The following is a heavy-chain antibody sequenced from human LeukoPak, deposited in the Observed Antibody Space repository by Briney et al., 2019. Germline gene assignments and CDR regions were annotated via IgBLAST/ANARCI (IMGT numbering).Heavy chain of an antibody. CDR3: ARELPDYYYGMDV. J-gene: IGHJ6*02. D-gene: IGHD2-2*01. V-gene: IGHV3-48*01. CDR1: GFTFSSYS. CDR2: ISSSSSTI. Sequence: GGSLRLSCAASGFTFSSYSMNLVRQAPGKGLEWVSYISSSSSTIYYADSVKGRFTISRDNAKNSLYLQMNSLRAEDTAVYYCARELPDYYYGMDVWGQGTTVTVSS.